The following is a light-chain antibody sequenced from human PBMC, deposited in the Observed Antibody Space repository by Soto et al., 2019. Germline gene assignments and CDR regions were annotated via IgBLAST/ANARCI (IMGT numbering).Light chain of an antibody. CDR3: QQYGRSPWT. CDR1: QSVSSSY. Sequence: EIVLTQSPGTLSLSPGDIATLSCRASQSVSSSYLAWYQQKPGQAPRILIFDASSRATGISDRFSGSGSGTDFTLTISRLEPEDFAVYYCQQYGRSPWTFGQGTKVDIK. J-gene: IGKJ1*01. V-gene: IGKV3-20*01. CDR2: DAS.